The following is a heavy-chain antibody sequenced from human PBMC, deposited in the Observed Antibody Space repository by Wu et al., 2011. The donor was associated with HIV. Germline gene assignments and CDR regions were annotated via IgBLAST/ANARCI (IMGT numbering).Heavy chain of an antibody. CDR2: VNPNSGGT. CDR1: GYKFASSA. J-gene: IGHJ4*02. CDR3: ARADGGSSGYDSEDY. D-gene: IGHD5-12*01. V-gene: IGHV1-2*02. Sequence: QVQLVQSAYEVRNSGASVKISCKASGYKFASSALNWVRQAPGQGLEWMGWVNPNSGGTNYAQKFQGRVTMTRDTSISTAYMELSRLRSDDTAIYYCARADGGSSGYDSEDYWGQGTLVTVSS.